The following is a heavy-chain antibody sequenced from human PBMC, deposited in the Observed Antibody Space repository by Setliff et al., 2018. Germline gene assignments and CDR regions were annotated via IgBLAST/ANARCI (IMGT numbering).Heavy chain of an antibody. J-gene: IGHJ6*03. V-gene: IGHV3-23*01. CDR1: GFTLRDYS. CDR2: MSASGTSP. D-gene: IGHD5-12*01. CDR3: TRARDIAPTYYYMDV. Sequence: GGSLRLSCATSGFTLRDYSLTWVRQAPGKGLEWVSAMSASGTSPYHADSVKGRFTISGDNSKNTLYLQMNSLRAEDTAVYYCTRARDIAPTYYYMDVWGKGTTVTVS.